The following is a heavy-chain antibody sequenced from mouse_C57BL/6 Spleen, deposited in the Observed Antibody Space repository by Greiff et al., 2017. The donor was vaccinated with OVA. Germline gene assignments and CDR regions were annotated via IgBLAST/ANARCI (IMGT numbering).Heavy chain of an antibody. CDR2: IHPNSGST. D-gene: IGHD2-2*01. CDR1: GYTFTSYW. J-gene: IGHJ2*01. Sequence: QVQLQQPGAELVKPGASVKLSCKASGYTFTSYWMHWVKQRPGQGLEWIGMIHPNSGSTNYNEKFKSKATLTVDKSSSTAYMQLSSLTSEDSAVYYCARPLIYDGYDGRDYYLDYWGQGTTLTVSS. V-gene: IGHV1-64*01. CDR3: ARPLIYDGYDGRDYYLDY.